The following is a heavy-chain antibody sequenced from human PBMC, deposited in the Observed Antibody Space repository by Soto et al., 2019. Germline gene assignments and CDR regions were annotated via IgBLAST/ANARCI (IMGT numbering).Heavy chain of an antibody. Sequence: PGGSLRLSCAASGFTFSSYAMHWVRQAPGKGLEWVAVISYDGSNKYYADSVKGRFTISRDNAKNSLYLQMNSLRAEDTAVYYCAREYYYDSSGYYRYGMDVWGQGTTVTVSS. J-gene: IGHJ6*02. CDR2: ISYDGSNK. CDR3: AREYYYDSSGYYRYGMDV. CDR1: GFTFSSYA. V-gene: IGHV3-30-3*01. D-gene: IGHD3-22*01.